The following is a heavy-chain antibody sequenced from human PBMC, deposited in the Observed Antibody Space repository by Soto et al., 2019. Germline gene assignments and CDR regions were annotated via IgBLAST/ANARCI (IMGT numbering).Heavy chain of an antibody. CDR3: ARVTATSPDAWLDP. D-gene: IGHD4-4*01. CDR1: GYTFTDYF. CDR2: INPNSGST. V-gene: IGHV1-2*04. Sequence: QVQLVQSGAEVKKPGASVNVSCRASGYTFTDYFLHWVRQAPGHGLEWMGWINPNSGSTNFAPKFQGLVTMPRDASLSTVYLVLNRLTSDDTAVYFCARVTATSPDAWLDPWGQGTLVTVSS. J-gene: IGHJ5*02.